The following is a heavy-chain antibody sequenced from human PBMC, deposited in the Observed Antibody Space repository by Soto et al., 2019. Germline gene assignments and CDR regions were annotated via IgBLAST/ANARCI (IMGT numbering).Heavy chain of an antibody. CDR2: ISGSGGST. D-gene: IGHD5-18*01. V-gene: IGHV3-23*01. Sequence: EMQLLESGGGLVQSGGSLRLSCEVSGSTSNRYAMNWVRQAPGRGLEWVSGISGSGGSTCYADSVKGRFTISRDNPRNTVYLEMNSLSGEDTAVYYCARDRDTTAMVDYYYGMDVWGQGTTVTVSS. CDR1: GSTSNRYA. J-gene: IGHJ6*02. CDR3: ARDRDTTAMVDYYYGMDV.